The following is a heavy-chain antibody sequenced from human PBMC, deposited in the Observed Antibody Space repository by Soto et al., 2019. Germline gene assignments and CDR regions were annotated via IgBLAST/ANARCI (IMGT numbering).Heavy chain of an antibody. V-gene: IGHV1-18*01. Sequence: GASVKVSCKTSGYTLTNYGISWVRQAPGQGPEWMGWISAYSGHTIYAQKFQGRLPMTTDTSTRIAYMELRSLRSDDTARYYCARDNSGDFGSGYSHYYFDYWGQGTLVTVSS. J-gene: IGHJ4*02. CDR3: ARDNSGDFGSGYSHYYFDY. CDR2: ISAYSGHT. CDR1: GYTLTNYG. D-gene: IGHD3-3*01.